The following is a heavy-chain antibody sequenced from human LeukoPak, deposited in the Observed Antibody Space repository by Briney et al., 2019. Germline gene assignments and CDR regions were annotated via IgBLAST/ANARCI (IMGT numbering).Heavy chain of an antibody. Sequence: SETLSLTCTVSGGSISNYYWSWIRQPAGKGLEWIGRISASGNTNYNPSLKSRVTLSVDTSMNLFALKLSSVTAADTAVYYCARQGVATAIDYWGQGTLVTVSS. CDR3: ARQGVATAIDY. CDR1: GGSISNYY. D-gene: IGHD2-21*02. CDR2: ISASGNT. V-gene: IGHV4-4*07. J-gene: IGHJ4*02.